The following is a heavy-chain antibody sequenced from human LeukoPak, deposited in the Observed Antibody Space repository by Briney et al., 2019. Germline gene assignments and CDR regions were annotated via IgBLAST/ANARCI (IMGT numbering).Heavy chain of an antibody. J-gene: IGHJ4*02. Sequence: GGSLRLSCAASGFTFSSYAMTWVRQAPGKGLEWVSAISGSGDSTYYADSVKGRFTISRDNSKNTLYLQMNSLRAEDTAVYYCAKDFNGNYYSLWGYWGQGTLVTVSS. CDR2: ISGSGDST. CDR1: GFTFSSYA. CDR3: AKDFNGNYYSLWGY. D-gene: IGHD1-26*01. V-gene: IGHV3-23*01.